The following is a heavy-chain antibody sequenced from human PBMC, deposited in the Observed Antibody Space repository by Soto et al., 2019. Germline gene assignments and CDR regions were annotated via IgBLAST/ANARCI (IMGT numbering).Heavy chain of an antibody. V-gene: IGHV1-69*13. CDR1: GGPFSSYA. CDR3: ARDDTDSSSWYDFDY. J-gene: IGHJ4*02. CDR2: IIPIFGTA. D-gene: IGHD6-13*01. Sequence: SVKVSCKASGGPFSSYAISWVRQAPGQGLEGVGGIIPIFGTANYAQKFQGRVTITADESTSTGYLELSSLRSEDTAVYYCARDDTDSSSWYDFDYWGKGTMVTVSS.